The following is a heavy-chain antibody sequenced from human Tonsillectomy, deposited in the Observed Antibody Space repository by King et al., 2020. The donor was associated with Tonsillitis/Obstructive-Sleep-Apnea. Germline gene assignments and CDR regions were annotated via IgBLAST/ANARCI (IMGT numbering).Heavy chain of an antibody. J-gene: IGHJ4*02. V-gene: IGHV4-31*03. CDR2: IYYSGST. D-gene: IGHD3-10*01. Sequence: QLQESGPGLVKPSQTLSLTCTVSGGSISSGGYDWSWIHQHPGKGLEWIGYIYYSGSTYYNPSLNSRVTISVDTSKNQFSLKLSSVPAADTAVYYCARDSNMVRGAAYYFDYWGQGTLVTVSS. CDR3: ARDSNMVRGAAYYFDY. CDR1: GGSISSGGYD.